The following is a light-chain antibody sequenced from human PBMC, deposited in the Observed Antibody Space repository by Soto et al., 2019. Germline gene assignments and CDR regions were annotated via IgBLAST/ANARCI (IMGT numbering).Light chain of an antibody. CDR1: QSISSW. CDR3: QQYNSFRGT. Sequence: DIQMTQSPSTLSASVGDRVTITCRVSQSISSWLAWYQQEPGKAPKLLIYKASSLESGVPSRFSGSGSGTEFTLTISSLQPDDFATYYCQQYNSFRGTFGQGTKVEIK. V-gene: IGKV1-5*03. CDR2: KAS. J-gene: IGKJ1*01.